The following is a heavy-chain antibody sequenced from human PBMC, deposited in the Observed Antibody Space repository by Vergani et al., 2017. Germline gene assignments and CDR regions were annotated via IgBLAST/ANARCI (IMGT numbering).Heavy chain of an antibody. Sequence: QVQLQESGPGLVKPPGTLSLTCAVSGGSLSTNNWWSWVRQPPGKGLEWIGEIYHSGNTNSNPSLKSRVHISVDKAKNQFSLELISVNAADTAVYYCARDRGLYGEYQFDYGGQGILVTVSS. D-gene: IGHD6-19*01. CDR2: IYHSGNT. CDR1: GGSLSTNNW. V-gene: IGHV4-4*03. J-gene: IGHJ4*02. CDR3: ARDRGLYGEYQFDY.